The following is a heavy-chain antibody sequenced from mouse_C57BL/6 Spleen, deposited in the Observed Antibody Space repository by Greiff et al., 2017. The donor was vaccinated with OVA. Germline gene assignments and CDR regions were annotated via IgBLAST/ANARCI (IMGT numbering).Heavy chain of an antibody. D-gene: IGHD4-1*01. CDR2: IDPSDSYT. Sequence: QVQLQQPGAELVMPGASVKLSCKASGYTFTSYWMHWVKQRPGQGLEWIGEIDPSDSYTNYNQKFKGKSTLTVDKSSSTAYMQLSSLTSEDSAVYYSARGITGTSDYWGQGTTLTVSS. CDR3: ARGITGTSDY. V-gene: IGHV1-69*01. J-gene: IGHJ2*01. CDR1: GYTFTSYW.